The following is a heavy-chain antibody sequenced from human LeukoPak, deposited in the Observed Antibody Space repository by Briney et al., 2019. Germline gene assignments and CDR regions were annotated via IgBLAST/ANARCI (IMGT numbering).Heavy chain of an antibody. CDR1: GGSISSYY. V-gene: IGHV4-59*08. CDR3: ARWSSGSYRDAFDI. Sequence: SETLSLTCTVSGGSISSYYWSWIRQPPGKGLEWIGYIYYSGSTNYNPSLKSRVTISVDTSKDQFSLKLSSVTAADTAVYYCARWSSGSYRDAFDIWGQGTMVTVSS. CDR2: IYYSGST. D-gene: IGHD3-10*01. J-gene: IGHJ3*02.